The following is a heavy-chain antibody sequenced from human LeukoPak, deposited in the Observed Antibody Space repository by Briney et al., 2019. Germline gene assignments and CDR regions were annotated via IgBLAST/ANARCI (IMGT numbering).Heavy chain of an antibody. CDR3: AANSADYNTLGSSYKV. D-gene: IGHD3-10*01. CDR2: ISYSGTT. J-gene: IGHJ4*02. CDR1: SASITSSPYF. V-gene: IGHV4-39*01. Sequence: SETLSLTCTVSSASITSSPYFWGWIRQSPGKGLEWIGSISYSGTTYYNPSLKSRVTISVDTSKNQFSLKLNSVTAADTAVFYCAANSADYNTLGSSYKVWGQGTLVTVSS.